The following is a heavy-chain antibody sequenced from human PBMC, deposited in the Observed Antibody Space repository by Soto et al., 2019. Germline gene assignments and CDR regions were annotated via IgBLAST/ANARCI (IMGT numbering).Heavy chain of an antibody. CDR3: ATFSRDTVAATGSVDS. J-gene: IGHJ4*02. V-gene: IGHV3-53*01. Sequence: EVQLVESGGRLIQPGGSLRLSCAASGFPVSSNHMSWVRQAPGKGLEWVAIKNSDGTTNYADSVKGRFTIARDNSKNTLYLQLNSLRVADTAVYYCATFSRDTVAATGSVDSWGQGTLVTVSS. D-gene: IGHD6-13*01. CDR1: GFPVSSNH. CDR2: KNSDGTT.